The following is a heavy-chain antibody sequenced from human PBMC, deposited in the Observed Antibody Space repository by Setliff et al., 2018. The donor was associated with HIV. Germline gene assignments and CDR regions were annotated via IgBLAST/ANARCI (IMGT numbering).Heavy chain of an antibody. CDR2: IHPSGET. D-gene: IGHD3-10*01. V-gene: IGHV4-4*08. CDR1: GGSISSHY. CDR3: ARLSGGMVPNY. Sequence: SETLSLTCTVSGGSISSHYWSWIRQPPGKNPEYIGYIHPSGETYYSPSLMSRLTISLDTSKNQILLRLSSVTAADTAVYYCARLSGGMVPNYWGQGTLVTVSS. J-gene: IGHJ4*02.